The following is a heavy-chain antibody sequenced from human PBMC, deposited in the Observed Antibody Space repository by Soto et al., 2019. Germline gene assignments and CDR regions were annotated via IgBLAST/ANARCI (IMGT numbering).Heavy chain of an antibody. CDR3: ARVERNCSGGSCYTAVDY. CDR1: GFTFSDYY. CDR2: ISSSSSYT. V-gene: IGHV3-11*05. Sequence: QVQLVKSGGGLVKPGGSLRLSCAASGFTFSDYYMSWIRQAPGKGLEWVSYISSSSSYTNYADSVKGRFTISRDNAKNSLYLQMNSLRAEDTAVYYCARVERNCSGGSCYTAVDYWGQGTLVTVSS. D-gene: IGHD2-15*01. J-gene: IGHJ4*02.